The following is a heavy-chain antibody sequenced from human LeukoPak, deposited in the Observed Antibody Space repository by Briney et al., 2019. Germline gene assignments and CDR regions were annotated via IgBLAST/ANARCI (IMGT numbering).Heavy chain of an antibody. CDR3: AGLNYYDSSGYYS. V-gene: IGHV3-21*01. Sequence: GGSLRLSCTVSGFTVSSNSMNWVRQAPGKGLEWVSSISSSSSYIYYADSVKGRFTISRGNAKNSLYLQMNSLRAEDTAVYYCAGLNYYDSSGYYSWGQGTLVTVSS. CDR2: ISSSSSYI. CDR1: GFTVSSNS. D-gene: IGHD3-22*01. J-gene: IGHJ4*02.